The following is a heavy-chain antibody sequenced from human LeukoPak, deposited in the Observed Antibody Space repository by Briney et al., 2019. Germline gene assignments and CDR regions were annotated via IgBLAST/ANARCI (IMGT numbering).Heavy chain of an antibody. CDR2: ISGSGNKT. Sequence: GGSLRLSCAASGFTFRHYAMAWVRLAPGKGLEWVSGISGSGNKTYYGDSVKGRFTISRDNSKNTLYLEMSGLRAEDTAIYYCAKSRRVGVMTPADYWGQGTVVTVPS. CDR1: GFTFRHYA. J-gene: IGHJ4*02. V-gene: IGHV3-23*01. D-gene: IGHD3-16*01. CDR3: AKSRRVGVMTPADY.